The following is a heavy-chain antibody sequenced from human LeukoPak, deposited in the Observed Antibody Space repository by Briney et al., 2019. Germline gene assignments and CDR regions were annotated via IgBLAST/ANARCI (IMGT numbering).Heavy chain of an antibody. V-gene: IGHV3-21*01. CDR1: GFTFSSYS. CDR3: ARDGFFLGDYGDLDAFDI. CDR2: ISSSSSYI. Sequence: GGSLRLSCAASGFTFSSYSMNWVRQAPGKGLEWVSSISSSSSYIYYADSVKGRFTISRDNSKNTLYLQMNSLRAEDTAVYYCARDGFFLGDYGDLDAFDIWGQGTMVTVSP. J-gene: IGHJ3*02. D-gene: IGHD4-17*01.